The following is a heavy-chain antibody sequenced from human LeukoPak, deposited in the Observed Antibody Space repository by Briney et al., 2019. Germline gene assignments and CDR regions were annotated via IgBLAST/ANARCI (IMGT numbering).Heavy chain of an antibody. CDR2: IHHTGNT. CDR3: ARDEGWLVPYY. CDR1: GYSISSGYY. J-gene: IGHJ4*02. D-gene: IGHD6-19*01. V-gene: IGHV4-38-2*02. Sequence: SETLSLTCKVSGYSISSGYYWGWIRQPPGKGLEWIGSIHHTGNTYYNPSLKSRVTISVDTSKNQFSLRLSSVTAADTAVYYCARDEGWLVPYYWGQGTLVTVSS.